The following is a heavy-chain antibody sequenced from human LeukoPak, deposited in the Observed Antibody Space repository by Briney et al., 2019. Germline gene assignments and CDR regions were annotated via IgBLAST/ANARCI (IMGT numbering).Heavy chain of an antibody. CDR1: GFTLRTYW. CDR2: INQGGGET. J-gene: IGHJ4*02. CDR3: ARLMGERTIYDY. Sequence: GGSLRLSCGVSGFTLRTYWMSWVRQAPGKGLEWVASINQGGGETHYVVSVKGRFTISRDNGMNSFFLQMNSLRAEDTAVYYCARLMGERTIYDYWGQGSLVTVSS. D-gene: IGHD1-26*01. V-gene: IGHV3-7*01.